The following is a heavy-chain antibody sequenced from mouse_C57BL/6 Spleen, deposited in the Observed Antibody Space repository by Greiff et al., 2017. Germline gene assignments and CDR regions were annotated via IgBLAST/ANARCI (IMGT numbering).Heavy chain of an antibody. CDR1: GYTFTDYY. J-gene: IGHJ4*01. V-gene: IGHV1-26*01. D-gene: IGHD1-1*01. CDR2: INPNNGGT. CDR3: ARYTVVAEGAMDY. Sequence: VQLQQSGPELVKPGASVKLSCKASGYTFTDYYMNWVKQSHGKSLEWIGDINPNNGGTSYNQKFKGKATLPVDKSSSTAYMELRSLTSEDSAVYDCARYTVVAEGAMDYWGQGTSLTVSS.